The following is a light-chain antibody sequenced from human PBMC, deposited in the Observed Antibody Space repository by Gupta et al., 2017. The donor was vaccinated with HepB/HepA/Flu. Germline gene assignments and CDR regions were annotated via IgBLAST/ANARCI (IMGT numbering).Light chain of an antibody. CDR2: EAD. CDR1: ILRNYY. CDR3: CSRDNNGYNLG. V-gene: IGLV3-19*01. J-gene: IGLJ3*02. Sequence: SSEVTQHPAVSVALGQTVRITCQGDILRNYYASWYQQKQGQAPVLVIDEADKRPSGIPDRVSDSSSRDKYFWTITGAQAEDEADDDCCSRDNNGYNLGFGGGTRLTVL.